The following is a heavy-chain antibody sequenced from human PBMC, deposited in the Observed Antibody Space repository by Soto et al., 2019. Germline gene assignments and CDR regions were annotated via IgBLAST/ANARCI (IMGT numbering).Heavy chain of an antibody. D-gene: IGHD3-9*01. Sequence: SVKVSCKASGGTFSSYAIIWVRQAPGQGLEWMGGIIPIFGTANYAQKFQGRVTITADESTSTAYMELSSLRSEDTAVYYCARGDYDTTRGFDYWGQGTLVTVSS. J-gene: IGHJ4*02. CDR3: ARGDYDTTRGFDY. V-gene: IGHV1-69*13. CDR1: GGTFSSYA. CDR2: IIPIFGTA.